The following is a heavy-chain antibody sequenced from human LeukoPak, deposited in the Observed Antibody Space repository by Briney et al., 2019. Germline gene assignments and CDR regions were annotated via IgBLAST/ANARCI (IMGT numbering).Heavy chain of an antibody. CDR2: IYYSGST. CDR3: ARGGSGGNYYFDY. Sequence: SETLSLTCTVSGGSISSYYWSWIRQPPGKGLEWIGYIYYSGSTNYNPSLKSRVTISVDTSKNQFSLKLSSVTAADTAVYYCARGGSGGNYYFDYWGQGTLVTVSS. CDR1: GGSISSYY. V-gene: IGHV4-59*01. D-gene: IGHD3-10*01. J-gene: IGHJ4*02.